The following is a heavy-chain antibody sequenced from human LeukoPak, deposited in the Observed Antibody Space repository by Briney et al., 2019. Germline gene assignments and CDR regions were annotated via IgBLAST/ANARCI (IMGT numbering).Heavy chain of an antibody. CDR2: ISYDGSNK. D-gene: IGHD4-17*01. Sequence: GGSLRLSCAASGFTFSSYGMHWVRQAPGKGLEWVAVISYDGSNKYYADSVKGRFTISRDNSKNTLYLQMNSLRAEDTAVYYCAKVMTTVTTGSFDYWGQGTPVTVSS. V-gene: IGHV3-30*18. J-gene: IGHJ4*02. CDR1: GFTFSSYG. CDR3: AKVMTTVTTGSFDY.